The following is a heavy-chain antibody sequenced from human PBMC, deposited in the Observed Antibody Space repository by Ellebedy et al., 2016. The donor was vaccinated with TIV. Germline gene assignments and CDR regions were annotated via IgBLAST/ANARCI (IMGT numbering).Heavy chain of an antibody. V-gene: IGHV1-46*01. CDR2: INPSGGST. D-gene: IGHD2-15*01. J-gene: IGHJ4*02. CDR1: GYTFTSYY. Sequence: ASVKVSXKASGYTFTSYYMHWVRQAPGQGLEWMGIINPSGGSTSYAQKFQGRVTMTRNTSISTAYMELSSLRSEDTAVYYCARANPYCSGGSCYSNYFDYWGQGTLVTVSS. CDR3: ARANPYCSGGSCYSNYFDY.